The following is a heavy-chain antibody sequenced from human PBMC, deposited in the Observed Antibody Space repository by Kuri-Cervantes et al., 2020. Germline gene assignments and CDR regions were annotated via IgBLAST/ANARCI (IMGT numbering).Heavy chain of an antibody. CDR1: GGSISSSNW. CDR3: ARTHYYGSGSYTQRDY. J-gene: IGHJ4*02. D-gene: IGHD3-10*01. Sequence: SETLSLTCGVSGGSISSSNWWTWVRQPPGKGLEWIGEIYHSGSTNYNPSLKSRVTISVDKSKNQFSLKLSSVTAADTAVYYCARTHYYGSGSYTQRDYWGQGTLVTVSS. CDR2: IYHSGST. V-gene: IGHV4-4*02.